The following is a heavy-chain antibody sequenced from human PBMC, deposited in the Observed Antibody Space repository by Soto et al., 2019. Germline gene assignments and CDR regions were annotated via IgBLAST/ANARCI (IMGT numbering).Heavy chain of an antibody. CDR3: AKEGSGATVTTSRYFQH. CDR1: GFTVSSNY. Sequence: EVQLVESGGGLIQPGGSLRLSCAAAGFTVSSNYMSWVRQAPGKGQEWVSVIYSDGSTYYADSVKGRFTISRDNSKNTLYLQRNSLRAEDTAVYYCAKEGSGATVTTSRYFQHWGQGTLVTVSS. V-gene: IGHV3-53*01. D-gene: IGHD4-17*01. J-gene: IGHJ1*01. CDR2: IYSDGST.